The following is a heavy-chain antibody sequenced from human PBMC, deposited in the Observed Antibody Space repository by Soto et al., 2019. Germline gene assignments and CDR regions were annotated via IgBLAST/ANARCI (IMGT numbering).Heavy chain of an antibody. CDR2: IDPSDSYT. J-gene: IGHJ4*02. CDR1: GYSFTSYW. V-gene: IGHV5-10-1*01. CDR3: ARIIHYYDSSGSDY. D-gene: IGHD3-22*01. Sequence: PVESLKISWKGSGYSFTSYWISWVRQMPGKGLEWMGRIDPSDSYTNYSPSFQGHVTISADKSISTAYLQWSSLKASDTAMYYCARIIHYYDSSGSDYWGQGTLVTVSS.